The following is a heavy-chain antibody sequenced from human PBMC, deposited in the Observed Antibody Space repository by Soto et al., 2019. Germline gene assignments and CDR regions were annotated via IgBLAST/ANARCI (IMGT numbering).Heavy chain of an antibody. V-gene: IGHV4-31*03. Sequence: TSETLSLTCTVSGGSISSGGYYWSWIRQHPGKGLEWIGYIYYSGSTYYNPSLKSRVTISVDTSKNQFSLKLSSVTAADTAVYYCARGDSGGYYYMDVWGKGTTVTVSS. J-gene: IGHJ6*03. CDR3: ARGDSGGYYYMDV. D-gene: IGHD2-21*02. CDR1: GGSISSGGYY. CDR2: IYYSGST.